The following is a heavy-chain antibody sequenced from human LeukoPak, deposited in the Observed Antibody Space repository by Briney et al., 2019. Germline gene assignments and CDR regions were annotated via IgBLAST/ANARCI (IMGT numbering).Heavy chain of an antibody. CDR1: GFTVSSNY. J-gene: IGHJ6*02. CDR2: IYSGGST. CDR3: ASGAVTTNYYYGMDV. V-gene: IGHV3-53*01. D-gene: IGHD4-17*01. Sequence: GGSLRLSCAASGFTVSSNYMSWVRQAPGKGLEWVSVIYSGGSTYYADSVKGRFTISRDNSKNTLYLQINSLRAEDTAVYYCASGAVTTNYYYGMDVWGQGTTVTVSS.